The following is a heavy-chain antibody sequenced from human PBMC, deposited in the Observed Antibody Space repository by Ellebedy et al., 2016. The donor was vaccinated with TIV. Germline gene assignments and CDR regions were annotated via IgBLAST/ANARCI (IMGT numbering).Heavy chain of an antibody. D-gene: IGHD3-10*01. CDR2: MNGDGNER. CDR3: AGLWFGDSPRDNSDY. Sequence: GESLKISCAVSGFTFSTSWMSWVRQAPGQGLEWVANMNGDGNERYYVDSVEGRFTISRDNSKNTLFLEMNSLRAEDTAIYYCAGLWFGDSPRDNSDYWGRGTLVTVSS. J-gene: IGHJ4*02. V-gene: IGHV3-7*01. CDR1: GFTFSTSW.